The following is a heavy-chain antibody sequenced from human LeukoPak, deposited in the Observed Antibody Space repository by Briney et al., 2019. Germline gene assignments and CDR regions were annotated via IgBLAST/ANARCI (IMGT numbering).Heavy chain of an antibody. CDR1: GYTFTGYY. J-gene: IGHJ6*02. CDR3: ARGDGDLYYYYGMDV. Sequence: GASVKVSCKASGYTFTGYYMHWVRQAPGQGLEWMGWINPNSGGTNYAQKFQGRVTMTRDTSISTAYMELSRLRSDDTAVYYCARGDGDLYYYYGMDVWGQGTTVTVSS. CDR2: INPNSGGT. D-gene: IGHD4-17*01. V-gene: IGHV1-2*02.